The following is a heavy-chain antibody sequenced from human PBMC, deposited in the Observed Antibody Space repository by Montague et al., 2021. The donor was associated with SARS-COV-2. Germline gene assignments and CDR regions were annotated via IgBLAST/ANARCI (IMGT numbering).Heavy chain of an antibody. D-gene: IGHD4-23*01. Sequence: SETLSLTCAVSCPGTASLNWGADRKTTGKKLSYIKRSNAVWCSNNSPSLRSRVTMSVDTSRNQFSLNLNSVNAADTAIYYCARDRGDYVGHNGNWCDPWGQGTLVTVSS. CDR1: CPGTASLN. J-gene: IGHJ5*02. CDR2: SNAVWCS. V-gene: IGHV4-4*07. CDR3: ARDRGDYVGHNGNWCDP.